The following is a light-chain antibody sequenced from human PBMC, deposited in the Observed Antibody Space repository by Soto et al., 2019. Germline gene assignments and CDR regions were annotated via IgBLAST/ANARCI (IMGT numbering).Light chain of an antibody. CDR2: AAS. CDR3: QQSNSIPHT. V-gene: IGKV1-39*01. CDR1: QSISSY. Sequence: DIQMTQSPSSLSASVGDRVTITCRASQSISSYLNWYQHKPGKAPKLLIYAASSLQSGFPSRFTGSGSGTDFTLTISSLQPEDFATYYCQQSNSIPHTFGQGTKLEIK. J-gene: IGKJ2*01.